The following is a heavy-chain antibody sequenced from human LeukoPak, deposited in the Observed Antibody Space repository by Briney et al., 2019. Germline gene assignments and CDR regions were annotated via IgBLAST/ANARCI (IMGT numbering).Heavy chain of an antibody. CDR1: GFTFSSYG. D-gene: IGHD2-2*01. V-gene: IGHV3-30*02. CDR2: IRYDGSNK. CDR3: AKCVSTSFYVPYFDY. Sequence: GGSLRLSCAASGFTFSSYGMHWVRQAPGKGLEWVAFIRYDGSNKYYADSVKGRFTISRDNSKNTLYLQMNSLRAEDTAVYYCAKCVSTSFYVPYFDYWGQGTLVTVSS. J-gene: IGHJ4*02.